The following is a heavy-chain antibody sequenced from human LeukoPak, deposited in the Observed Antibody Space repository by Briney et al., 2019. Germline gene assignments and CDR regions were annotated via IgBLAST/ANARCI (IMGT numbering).Heavy chain of an antibody. D-gene: IGHD5-24*01. CDR3: AGRDGYNPTPENAFDI. J-gene: IGHJ3*02. V-gene: IGHV3-23*01. CDR1: GFTFSSYG. Sequence: GGSLRLSCTASGFTFSSYGMSWVRQAPGKGLEWVSAISGSGGGTYYADSVKGRFTISRDNAKNSLYLQMNSLRAEDTAVYYCAGRDGYNPTPENAFDIWGQGTMVTVSS. CDR2: ISGSGGGT.